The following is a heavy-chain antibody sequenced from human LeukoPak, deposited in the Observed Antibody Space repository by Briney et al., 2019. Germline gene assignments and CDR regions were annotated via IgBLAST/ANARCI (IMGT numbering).Heavy chain of an antibody. CDR2: ISAYNGNT. CDR1: GYTFTSYG. J-gene: IGHJ4*02. D-gene: IGHD3-10*01. Sequence: ASVKVSCKASGYTFTSYGISWVRQAPGQGLEWMGWISAYNGNTNYAQKFQGRVTMTEDTSTDTAYMELSSLRSEDTAVYYCATNHPADGSGSVYFDYWGQGTLVTVSS. V-gene: IGHV1-18*01. CDR3: ATNHPADGSGSVYFDY.